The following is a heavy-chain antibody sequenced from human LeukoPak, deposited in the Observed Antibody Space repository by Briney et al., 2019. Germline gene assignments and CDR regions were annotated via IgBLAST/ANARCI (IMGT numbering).Heavy chain of an antibody. V-gene: IGHV1-24*01. CDR3: ARDPVCDHDFWRGYYSY. CDR1: GYTLTEIS. Sequence: ASEKVSCKCSGYTLTEISMCWGRHAHAKGLEWVWGVYIEDGETIYAQKFHSRVTMTEDTSTETAYMALSSLSSEDTAVYYCARDPVCDHDFWRGYYSYWGQGSLVTVSS. CDR2: VYIEDGET. J-gene: IGHJ4*02. D-gene: IGHD3-3*01.